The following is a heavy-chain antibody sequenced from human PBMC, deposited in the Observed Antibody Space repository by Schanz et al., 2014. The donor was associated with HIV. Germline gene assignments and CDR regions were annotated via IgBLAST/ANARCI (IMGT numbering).Heavy chain of an antibody. CDR2: IRHTGGT. J-gene: IGHJ4*01. CDR3: ARGDFGGNSVDY. V-gene: IGHV4-34*02. Sequence: QVQLQQWGAGLLRPSETLSLTCAVYGGSFRGYYWTWIRQFPGVGLEWIGKIRHTGGTNYNPSLKSRVPMSVDTSKNHFSLKLPSVTAADTAIYFCARGDFGGNSVDYWGHGNLVTVSS. D-gene: IGHD2-21*02. CDR1: GGSFRGYY.